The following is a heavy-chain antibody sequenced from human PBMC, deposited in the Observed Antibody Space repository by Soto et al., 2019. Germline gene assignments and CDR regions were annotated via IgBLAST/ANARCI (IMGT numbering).Heavy chain of an antibody. J-gene: IGHJ4*02. D-gene: IGHD3-10*01. V-gene: IGHV1-69*02. CDR2: IIPILGIA. CDR1: GGTFSSYT. Sequence: GASVKVSCKASGGTFSSYTMSWVRQAPGQGLEWMGRIIPILGIANYAQKFQGRVTITADKSTSTAYMELSSLRSEDTAVYYCASYPMVRGVRQYYFDYWGQGTLVTVSS. CDR3: ASYPMVRGVRQYYFDY.